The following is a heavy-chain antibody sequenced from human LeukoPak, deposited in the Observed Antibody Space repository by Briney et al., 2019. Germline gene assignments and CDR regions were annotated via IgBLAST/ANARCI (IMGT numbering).Heavy chain of an antibody. CDR3: VKSDYVPYN. V-gene: IGHV3-64D*06. CDR1: GFTFSSYA. CDR2: ISSNGGST. J-gene: IGHJ4*02. Sequence: GGSLRLSCSASGFTFSSYAMHWVRQAPGKGLEYASAISSNGGSTYYADSAKGRFTISRDNSKNTLYLQMSSLRAEDTAVYYCVKSDYVPYNWGQGTLVTVSS. D-gene: IGHD4-17*01.